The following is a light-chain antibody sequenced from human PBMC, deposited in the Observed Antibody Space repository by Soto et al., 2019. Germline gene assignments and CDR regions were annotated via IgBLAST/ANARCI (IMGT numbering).Light chain of an antibody. CDR3: QQRRSWQLD. Sequence: EIVLTQSPATLSLSPGERATLSCRASQSVTRYLAWYQQRPGQTPRLLIYDASDRATGIPARFSGSGSGTDFTLSISSLEPDDFEVYYCQQRRSWQLDFGTGTKVDI. V-gene: IGKV3-11*01. CDR1: QSVTRY. J-gene: IGKJ3*01. CDR2: DAS.